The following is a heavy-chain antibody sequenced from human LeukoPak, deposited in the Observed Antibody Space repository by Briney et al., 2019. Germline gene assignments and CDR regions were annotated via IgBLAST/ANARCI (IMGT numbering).Heavy chain of an antibody. CDR2: ISISSSYI. CDR3: AREGYYGSGSYGNYYGMDV. V-gene: IGHV3-21*01. Sequence: PGGSLRLSCAASGFTFSSYSMNWVRQAPGKGLEWVSSISISSSYIYYADSVKGRFTISRDNAKNSLYLQMNSLRAEDTAVYYCAREGYYGSGSYGNYYGMDVWGKGTTVTVSS. CDR1: GFTFSSYS. D-gene: IGHD3-10*01. J-gene: IGHJ6*04.